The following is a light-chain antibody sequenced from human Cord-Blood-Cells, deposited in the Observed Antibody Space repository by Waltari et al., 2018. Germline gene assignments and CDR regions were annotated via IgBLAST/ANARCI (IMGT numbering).Light chain of an antibody. CDR3: QQSYSTLWT. CDR2: AAS. CDR1: QSISSS. V-gene: IGKV1-39*01. J-gene: IGKJ1*01. Sequence: DIQMTQSPSSLSASVGDRLTITCRASQSISSSLNWYQQKPGKAPKLLIYAASSLQSGVRSRFNGSESGTDFTLTISSLQPEDFATYYCQQSYSTLWTFGQGTKVEIK.